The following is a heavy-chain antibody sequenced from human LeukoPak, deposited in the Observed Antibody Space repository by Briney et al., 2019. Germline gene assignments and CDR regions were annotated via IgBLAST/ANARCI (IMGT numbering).Heavy chain of an antibody. CDR1: GGSISSHY. J-gene: IGHJ4*02. Sequence: SGTLSLTCAVSGGSISSHYWSWIRPPPGKGLEWIGYIYYSGRTNYNPSLKSRVTISVDTSKNQFSLKLSSVTAADTAVYYRARETRAAAGMWFDYWGQGTLVTVSS. CDR2: IYYSGRT. D-gene: IGHD6-13*01. V-gene: IGHV4-59*11. CDR3: ARETRAAAGMWFDY.